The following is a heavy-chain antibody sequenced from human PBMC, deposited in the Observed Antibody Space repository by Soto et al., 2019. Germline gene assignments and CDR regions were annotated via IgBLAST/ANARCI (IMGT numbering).Heavy chain of an antibody. J-gene: IGHJ6*02. CDR3: ATGRGLDV. V-gene: IGHV3-7*01. CDR2: IKPDGSEK. Sequence: PGGSLRLSCATSGFTFSSVWMSWVRQAPGKGLEWVANIKPDGSEKYYVDSVKGRFTISRDNAKNSLDLLMNSLRADDTAMYSCATGRGLDVWGQGTTVTVSS. CDR1: GFTFSSVW.